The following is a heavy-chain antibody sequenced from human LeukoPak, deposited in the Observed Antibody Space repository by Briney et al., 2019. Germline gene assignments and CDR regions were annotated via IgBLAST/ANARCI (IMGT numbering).Heavy chain of an antibody. CDR3: ASALEMATIYYYYYYMDV. Sequence: SVKVSCKASGGTFSSYAISWVRQAPGQGLEWMGGIIPIFGTANYVQKFQGRVTMTTDESTGTLVRELSSLRSEDTAVYYCASALEMATIYYYYYYMDVWGKGTTVTVSS. CDR1: GGTFSSYA. D-gene: IGHD5-24*01. V-gene: IGHV1-69*05. CDR2: IIPIFGTA. J-gene: IGHJ6*03.